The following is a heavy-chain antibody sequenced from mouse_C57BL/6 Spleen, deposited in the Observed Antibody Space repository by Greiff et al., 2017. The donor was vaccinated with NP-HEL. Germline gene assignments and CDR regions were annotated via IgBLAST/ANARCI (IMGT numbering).Heavy chain of an antibody. Sequence: VQLKESGPELVKPGASVKISCKASGYSFTDYNMNWVKQSNGKSLEWIGVINPNYGTTSYNQKFKGKATLTVDQSSSTAYMQLNSLTSEDSAVYYCARRGYYGSSMGMDYWGQGTSVTVSS. CDR1: GYSFTDYN. J-gene: IGHJ4*01. V-gene: IGHV1-39*01. D-gene: IGHD1-1*01. CDR2: INPNYGTT. CDR3: ARRGYYGSSMGMDY.